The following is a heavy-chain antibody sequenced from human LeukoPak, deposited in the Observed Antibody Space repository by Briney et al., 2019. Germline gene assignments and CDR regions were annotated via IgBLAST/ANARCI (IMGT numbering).Heavy chain of an antibody. Sequence: ASVSLSCTASGYTFSSYAISWVRQAPGQGLEWMGWISPYNGNTNSAQKFQGRVTMTTDTSTSAAYMELRSLRSDDTAVYYCARDNSWYFDLWGRGTLVTVSS. J-gene: IGHJ2*01. V-gene: IGHV1-18*01. CDR2: ISPYNGNT. CDR3: ARDNSWYFDL. CDR1: GYTFSSYA.